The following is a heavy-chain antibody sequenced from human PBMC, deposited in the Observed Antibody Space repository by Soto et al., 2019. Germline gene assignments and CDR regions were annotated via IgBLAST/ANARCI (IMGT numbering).Heavy chain of an antibody. Sequence: QVQLQESGPGLVKPSQTLSLTCTVSGDAINSGGYYWSWIRQHPGKALEWIGFIYYTGGTYYNPSLRSRATISQDVSKSQFSLKLTSMTAADTAMYYCARQIHGYDGKLHGRYFDYWAQGTLVTVSS. D-gene: IGHD5-12*01. CDR1: GDAINSGGYY. J-gene: IGHJ4*02. CDR3: ARQIHGYDGKLHGRYFDY. V-gene: IGHV4-31*03. CDR2: IYYTGGT.